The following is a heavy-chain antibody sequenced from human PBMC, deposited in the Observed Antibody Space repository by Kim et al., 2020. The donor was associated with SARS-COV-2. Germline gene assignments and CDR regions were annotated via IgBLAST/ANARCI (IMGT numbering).Heavy chain of an antibody. V-gene: IGHV4-59*09. CDR2: GST. J-gene: IGHJ4*02. Sequence: GSTNNHPSLKSRVTISVDTSKNQFSLKLCSVTAADTAVYYCARGRTSHRYWGQGTLVTVSS. CDR3: ARGRTSHRY. D-gene: IGHD2-2*01.